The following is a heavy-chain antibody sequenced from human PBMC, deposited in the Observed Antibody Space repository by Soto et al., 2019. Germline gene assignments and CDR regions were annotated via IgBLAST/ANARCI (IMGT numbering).Heavy chain of an antibody. D-gene: IGHD3-22*01. CDR3: ARQGIRTFYDSSGYRDAFDI. CDR1: GYSFTSYW. Sequence: GESLKISCKGSGYSFTSYWIGWVRQMPGKGLEWMGIIYPGDSDTRYTPSFKGQVTISADKSISTAYMQWSSLKASDAAMYYCARQGIRTFYDSSGYRDAFDIWGQGTMVTVSS. V-gene: IGHV5-51*01. J-gene: IGHJ3*02. CDR2: IYPGDSDT.